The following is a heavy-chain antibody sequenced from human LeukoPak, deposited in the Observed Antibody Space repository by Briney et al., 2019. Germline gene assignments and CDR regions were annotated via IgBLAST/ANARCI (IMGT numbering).Heavy chain of an antibody. CDR2: INPNSGGT. Sequence: ASVTVSCKASGYTFTGYYMHWVRQAPGQGLEWMGWINPNSGGTNYAQKFQGRVTMTRDTSISTAYMELSRLRSDDTAVYFCAREGYSYGPPGYWGQATLVTVSS. V-gene: IGHV1-2*02. J-gene: IGHJ4*02. CDR3: AREGYSYGPPGY. CDR1: GYTFTGYY. D-gene: IGHD5-18*01.